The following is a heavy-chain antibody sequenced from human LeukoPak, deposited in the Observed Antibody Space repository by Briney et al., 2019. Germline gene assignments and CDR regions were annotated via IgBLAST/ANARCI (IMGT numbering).Heavy chain of an antibody. V-gene: IGHV3-33*01. Sequence: PGGSLRLSCAASGFTFSSYGMHWVRQAPGKGLEWVAVIWYDGSNKYYADSVKGRFTISRDNSKNTLYLQMNSLRAEDTAVYYCARASSPYCSSTSCCTSPGDLYYYGMDVWGQGTTVTVSS. D-gene: IGHD2-2*02. CDR3: ARASSPYCSSTSCCTSPGDLYYYGMDV. J-gene: IGHJ6*02. CDR2: IWYDGSNK. CDR1: GFTFSSYG.